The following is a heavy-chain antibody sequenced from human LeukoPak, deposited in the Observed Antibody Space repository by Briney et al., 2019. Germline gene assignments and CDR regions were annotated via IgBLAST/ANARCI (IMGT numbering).Heavy chain of an antibody. CDR1: GFTFSSYG. Sequence: GGSLRLSCAASGFTFSSYGMHWVRQAPGKGLEWVAVISYDGSNKYYADSVKGRFTISRDNAKNSLYLQMNSLRAEDAAAYYCARDLGSSSWRYYFDYWGQGTLVTVSS. CDR2: ISYDGSNK. D-gene: IGHD6-13*01. V-gene: IGHV3-30*03. J-gene: IGHJ4*02. CDR3: ARDLGSSSWRYYFDY.